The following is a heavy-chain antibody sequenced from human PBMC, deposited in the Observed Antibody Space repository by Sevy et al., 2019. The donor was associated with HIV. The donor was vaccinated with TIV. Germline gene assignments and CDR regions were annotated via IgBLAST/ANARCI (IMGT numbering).Heavy chain of an antibody. D-gene: IGHD3-22*01. J-gene: IGHJ4*02. CDR3: AKEYIVGYVD. V-gene: IGHV3-23*01. Sequence: GGSLRLSCAASGFTFISYVMTWVRQAPGKGLEWVASISAGGGSTYYADSVTGRFTISRDNSNKMLYLEMNSLRAEDTATYYCAKEYIVGYVDWGQGTLVTVSS. CDR1: GFTFISYV. CDR2: ISAGGGST.